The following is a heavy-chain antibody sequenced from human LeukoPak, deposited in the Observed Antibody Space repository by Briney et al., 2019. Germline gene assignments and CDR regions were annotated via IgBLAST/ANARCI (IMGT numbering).Heavy chain of an antibody. D-gene: IGHD3-3*01. CDR1: GFTFSNYW. J-gene: IGHJ4*02. CDR2: IKRDGSER. Sequence: GGSLRLSCATSGFTFSNYWMTWVRQAPERWLEWVANIKRDGSERFYADSVKGRFTISRDNAKNLLYLQMNSLRAEDTAVYYCARDGDSFDYWGQGTLVTVSS. V-gene: IGHV3-7*01. CDR3: ARDGDSFDY.